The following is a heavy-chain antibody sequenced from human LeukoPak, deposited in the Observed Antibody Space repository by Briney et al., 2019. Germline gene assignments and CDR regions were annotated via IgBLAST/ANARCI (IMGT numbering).Heavy chain of an antibody. CDR1: GGSISSSSSY. CDR2: IHYSGST. Sequence: KSSETLSLTCTVSGGSISSSSSYWGWIRQPPGKGLEWIGSIHYSGSTYSNVSLKSRVTILVDTSKKQFSLKLSSVTAADTAVYYCARVSTNMRYDYWGQGTLVTVSS. J-gene: IGHJ4*02. V-gene: IGHV4-39*07. D-gene: IGHD5/OR15-5a*01. CDR3: ARVSTNMRYDY.